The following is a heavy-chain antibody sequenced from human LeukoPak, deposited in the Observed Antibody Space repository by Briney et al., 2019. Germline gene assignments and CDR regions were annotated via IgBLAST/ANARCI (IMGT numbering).Heavy chain of an antibody. CDR3: AKARTANDYGAGSFYKGFDS. CDR1: GFSVFGLSSYA. J-gene: IGHJ4*02. V-gene: IGHV3-23*01. D-gene: IGHD3-10*01. CDR2: VSASGFT. Sequence: GGSLRLSCVASGFSVFGLSSYAMSWVRQAPGKGLEWVSVVSASGFTSYADSVKGRFTISRDKSKNTAYLDMDTLRAEDTALYYCAKARTANDYGAGSFYKGFDSWGQGTLVTVSS.